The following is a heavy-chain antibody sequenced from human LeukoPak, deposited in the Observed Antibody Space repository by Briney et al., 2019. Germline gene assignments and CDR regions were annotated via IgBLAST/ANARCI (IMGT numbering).Heavy chain of an antibody. D-gene: IGHD6-6*01. V-gene: IGHV3-21*01. J-gene: IGHJ4*02. CDR2: ISSSSSYI. CDR1: GFTFSSYS. Sequence: GGSLRLSCAASGFTFSSYSMNWVRQAPGKVLEWVSSISSSSSYIYYADSVKGRFTISRDNAKNSLYLQMNSLRAEDTAVYYCARDMYSSSTYYFDYWGQGTLVTVSS. CDR3: ARDMYSSSTYYFDY.